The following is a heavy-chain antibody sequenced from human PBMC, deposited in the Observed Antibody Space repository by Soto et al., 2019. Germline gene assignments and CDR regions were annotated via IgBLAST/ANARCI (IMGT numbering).Heavy chain of an antibody. CDR1: GGSISSSGYF. V-gene: IGHV4-39*01. J-gene: IGHJ4*02. CDR3: ARVLTTVTQQAG. CDR2: IYYSGST. D-gene: IGHD4-17*01. Sequence: PSETLSLTCAVSGGSISSSGYFWGWFRQPPGKGLEWIGSIYYSGSTYYNPSLKSRAIIAADTSKNQFSLKLSSVTAADTAVYYCARVLTTVTQQAGWGQGTQVTVS.